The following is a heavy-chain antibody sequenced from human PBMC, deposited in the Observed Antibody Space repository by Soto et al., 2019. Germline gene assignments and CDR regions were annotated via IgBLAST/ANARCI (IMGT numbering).Heavy chain of an antibody. CDR3: ARDYDFWSGYHPHDAFDI. D-gene: IGHD3-3*01. CDR2: INHRGST. J-gene: IGHJ3*02. Sequence: QVQLQQWGAGLLKPSETLSLTCAVYGGSFSGYYWSWIRQPPGTGLEWIGEINHRGSTNYNPSLKSRVTISVDTSKNQFSLKLSSVTAADTAVYYCARDYDFWSGYHPHDAFDIWGQGTMVTVSS. V-gene: IGHV4-34*01. CDR1: GGSFSGYY.